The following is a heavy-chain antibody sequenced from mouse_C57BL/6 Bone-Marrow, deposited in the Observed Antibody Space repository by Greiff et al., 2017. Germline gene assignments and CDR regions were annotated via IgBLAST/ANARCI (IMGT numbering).Heavy chain of an antibody. Sequence: QVQLQQPGAELVMPGASVKLSCKASGYTFTSYWMHWVKQRPGQGLEWIGELDPSDSYTNYNQKFKGKSTLTVDKSSSTAYMQLSSLTSEDSAVYYCARDGAGLPSWYFDVWGTGTTVTVSS. CDR3: ARDGAGLPSWYFDV. CDR2: LDPSDSYT. J-gene: IGHJ1*03. CDR1: GYTFTSYW. V-gene: IGHV1-69*01. D-gene: IGHD2-4*01.